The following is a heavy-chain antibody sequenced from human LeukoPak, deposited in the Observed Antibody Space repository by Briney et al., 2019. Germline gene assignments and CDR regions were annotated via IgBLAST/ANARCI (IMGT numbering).Heavy chain of an antibody. V-gene: IGHV1-69*05. Sequence: SVKVSCKASGGTFSSYAISWVRQAPGQGLEWMGRIIPIFGTANYAQKLQGRVTMTTDTSTSTAYMELRSLRSDDTAVYYCARDPGDYGDYDWFDPWGQGTLVTVSS. D-gene: IGHD4-17*01. CDR3: ARDPGDYGDYDWFDP. J-gene: IGHJ5*02. CDR2: IIPIFGTA. CDR1: GGTFSSYA.